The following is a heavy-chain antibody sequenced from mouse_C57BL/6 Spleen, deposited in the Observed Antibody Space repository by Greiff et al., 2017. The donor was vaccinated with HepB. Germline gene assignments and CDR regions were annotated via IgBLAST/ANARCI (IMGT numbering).Heavy chain of an antibody. Sequence: EVHLVESGGDLVKPGGSLKLSCAASGFTFSSYGMSWVRQTPDKRLEWVATISSGGSYTYYPDSVKGRFTISRDNAKNTLYLQRSRLKSEDTAMYYCAEGPYYSNYGFAYWGQGTLVTVSA. D-gene: IGHD2-5*01. V-gene: IGHV5-6*01. CDR2: ISSGGSYT. J-gene: IGHJ3*01. CDR1: GFTFSSYG. CDR3: AEGPYYSNYGFAY.